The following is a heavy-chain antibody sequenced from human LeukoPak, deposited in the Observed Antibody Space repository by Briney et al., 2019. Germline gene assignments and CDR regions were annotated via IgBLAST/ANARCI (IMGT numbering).Heavy chain of an antibody. CDR3: AVEVYYDYVWGSYHDY. CDR1: GFTFTNYA. CDR2: ISSSSSTI. D-gene: IGHD3-16*02. J-gene: IGHJ4*02. V-gene: IGHV3-48*04. Sequence: GGSLRLSCAASGFTFTNYAMNWVRQAPGKGLEWVSYISSSSSTIYYADSVKGRFTISRDNAKNSLYLQMNSLRAEDTAVYYCAVEVYYDYVWGSYHDYWGQGTLVTVSS.